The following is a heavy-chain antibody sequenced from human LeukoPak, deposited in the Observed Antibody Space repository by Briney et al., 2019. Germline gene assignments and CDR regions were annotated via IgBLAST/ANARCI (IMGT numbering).Heavy chain of an antibody. CDR2: IYYSGST. J-gene: IGHJ3*02. Sequence: SETLSLTCTVSGGSVSSGSYYWSWIRQPPGKGLEWIGYIYYSGSTNYNPSLKSRVIISVDTSKNQFSLKLTSVTAADTAVYYCARDAPPTSFDIWGQGTMVTVSS. CDR3: ARDAPPTSFDI. V-gene: IGHV4-61*01. CDR1: GGSVSSGSYY.